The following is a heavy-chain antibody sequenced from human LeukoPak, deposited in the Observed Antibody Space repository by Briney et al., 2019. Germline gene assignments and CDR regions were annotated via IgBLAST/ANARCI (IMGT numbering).Heavy chain of an antibody. V-gene: IGHV4-34*01. Sequence: SETLSLTCAVYGGSFSGYYWSWIRQPPGKGLEWIGEINHSGSTNYNPSLKSRVTISVDTSKNQFSLKLSSVTAVDTAVYYCARHGGVLRYFDWLFAYWGQGTLVTVSS. J-gene: IGHJ4*02. CDR2: INHSGST. CDR3: ARHGGVLRYFDWLFAY. CDR1: GGSFSGYY. D-gene: IGHD3-9*01.